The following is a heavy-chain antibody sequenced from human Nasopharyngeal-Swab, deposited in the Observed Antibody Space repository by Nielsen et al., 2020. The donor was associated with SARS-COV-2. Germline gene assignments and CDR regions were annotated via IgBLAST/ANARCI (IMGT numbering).Heavy chain of an antibody. D-gene: IGHD6-19*01. CDR2: INHSGST. V-gene: IGHV4-34*01. Sequence: SETLSLTCAVYGGSFSGYYWSWIRQPPGKGLEWIGEINHSGSTNYNPSLKSRVTISVDTFKNQFSLKLSSVTAADTAVYYCARKAAVAGTGALAFDYWGQGTLVTVSS. CDR1: GGSFSGYY. CDR3: ARKAAVAGTGALAFDY. J-gene: IGHJ4*02.